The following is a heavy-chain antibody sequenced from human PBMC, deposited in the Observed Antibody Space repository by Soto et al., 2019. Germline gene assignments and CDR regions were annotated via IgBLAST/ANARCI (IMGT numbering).Heavy chain of an antibody. V-gene: IGHV3-48*01. J-gene: IGHJ4*02. Sequence: EVQLVESGGGLVQPGGSLRLSCAASGFSFTSYSMTWVRQAPGKGLEWVAYISIMSNTIKLTDSVEGRFTVSRDNAKNLLFLQMNSLRAEDTAVYYCARDYYDGSGVGGFWGQGTLVTVSS. CDR2: ISIMSNTI. CDR1: GFSFTSYS. CDR3: ARDYYDGSGVGGF. D-gene: IGHD3-22*01.